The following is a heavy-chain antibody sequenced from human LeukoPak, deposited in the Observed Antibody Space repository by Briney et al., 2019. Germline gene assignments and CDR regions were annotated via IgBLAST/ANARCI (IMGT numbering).Heavy chain of an antibody. V-gene: IGHV3-23*01. D-gene: IGHD2-15*01. Sequence: GGSLRLSCAASGFTFSSYSMNWVRQSPGKGLEWVSGITGSGGSAYYTDSVKGRFTISRDNSKNTLYLQMNSLRAEDTAVYYCAKGRCSGGSCYGRGFDYWGQGTLVTVSS. CDR3: AKGRCSGGSCYGRGFDY. CDR1: GFTFSSYS. CDR2: ITGSGGSA. J-gene: IGHJ4*02.